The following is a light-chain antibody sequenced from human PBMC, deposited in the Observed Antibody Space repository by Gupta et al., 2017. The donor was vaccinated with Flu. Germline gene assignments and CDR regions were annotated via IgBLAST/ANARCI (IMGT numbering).Light chain of an antibody. V-gene: IGLV3-19*01. CDR3: NSRDTSGDHLVV. J-gene: IGLJ3*02. Sequence: SSELTQDPAVSVALGQTVRITCQGDSLRNFYASWYQQKPGQAPLLVIYGKNNRPSGIPDRFSGSSSGNTASLTITGAQAEDEADYYCNSRDTSGDHLVVFVRRDQADRP. CDR2: GKN. CDR1: SLRNFY.